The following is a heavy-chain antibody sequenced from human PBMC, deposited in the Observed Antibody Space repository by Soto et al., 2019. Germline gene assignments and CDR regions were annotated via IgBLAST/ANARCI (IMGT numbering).Heavy chain of an antibody. J-gene: IGHJ5*02. CDR1: GYSFTSYW. CDR3: ARRPYYDFWSGYGFDP. Sequence: EVQLVQSGAEVKKSGESLKISCKGSGYSFTSYWIGWVRQMPGKGLEWMGIIYPGDSDTRYSPSFQGQVTISADKSISTAYLQWSSLKASDTAMYYCARRPYYDFWSGYGFDPWGQGTLVTVSS. V-gene: IGHV5-51*03. D-gene: IGHD3-3*01. CDR2: IYPGDSDT.